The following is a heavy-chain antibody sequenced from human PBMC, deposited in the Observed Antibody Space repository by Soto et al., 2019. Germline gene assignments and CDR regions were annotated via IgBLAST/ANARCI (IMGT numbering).Heavy chain of an antibody. CDR3: AKDGSHDSSGYYYVFYY. D-gene: IGHD3-22*01. CDR2: ISGSGGST. J-gene: IGHJ4*02. CDR1: GFTFSSYA. V-gene: IGHV3-23*01. Sequence: GGSLRLSCAASGFTFSSYAMSWVRQAPGKGLESVSAISGSGGSTYYADSVKGRFTISRDNSKNTLYLQMNSLRAEDTAVYYCAKDGSHDSSGYYYVFYYWGQGTLVTVSS.